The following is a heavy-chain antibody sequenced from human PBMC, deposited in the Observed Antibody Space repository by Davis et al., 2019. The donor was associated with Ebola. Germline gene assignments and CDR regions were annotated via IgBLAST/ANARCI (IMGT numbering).Heavy chain of an antibody. CDR1: GYTFTSYY. V-gene: IGHV1-46*03. J-gene: IGHJ6*02. D-gene: IGHD1-7*01. Sequence: AASVKVSCKASGYTFTSYYMHWVRQAPGQGLEWMGIINPSDGSTSYAQKFQGRVTMTRDTSTSTVYMELSSLRSEDTAVYYCARDLELRSYYYGMDVWGQGTTVTVSS. CDR3: ARDLELRSYYYGMDV. CDR2: INPSDGST.